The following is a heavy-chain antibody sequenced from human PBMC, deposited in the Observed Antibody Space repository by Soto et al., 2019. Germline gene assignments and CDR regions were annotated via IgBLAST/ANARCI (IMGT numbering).Heavy chain of an antibody. V-gene: IGHV5-51*01. J-gene: IGHJ6*02. CDR3: ATADRPPPRYYGMDV. CDR2: IYPDESDT. D-gene: IGHD6-6*01. CDR1: GYSFTKYW. Sequence: PGESLKISCKGSGYSFTKYWIGWVRQMPGKGLEWMAIIYPDESDTRYSPSFQGQVTISADKSISTAYLQWSSLKASDTAMYYCATADRPPPRYYGMDVWGQGTTVTVAS.